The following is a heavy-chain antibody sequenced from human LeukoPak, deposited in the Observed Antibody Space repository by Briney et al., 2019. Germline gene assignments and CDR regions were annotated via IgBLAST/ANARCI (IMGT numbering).Heavy chain of an antibody. Sequence: PSETLSLTRAVYGGSFSGYSWTWIRQPPGKGLEWIGEINHSGTTDYNPSLQSRVTISLDTSKNQFSLKVTSVTAADTAVYYCARVRLPPYYYYFYYMDVWGTGTTVTVSS. V-gene: IGHV4-34*01. D-gene: IGHD5-18*01. CDR3: ARVRLPPYYYYFYYMDV. CDR2: INHSGTT. CDR1: GGSFSGYS. J-gene: IGHJ6*03.